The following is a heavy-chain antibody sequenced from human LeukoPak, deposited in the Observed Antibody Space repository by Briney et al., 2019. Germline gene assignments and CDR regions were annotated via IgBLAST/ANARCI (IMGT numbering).Heavy chain of an antibody. Sequence: SETLTLTCAVYGGSFSGYYWSWIRQSPGKGLEWIGEINHSGSTNYNPSLKSRVTISVDTSKNQFSLKLSSVTAADTAVYYCARAGFGLAPLRGTPFDYWGQGTLVTVSS. J-gene: IGHJ4*02. V-gene: IGHV4-34*01. CDR2: INHSGST. D-gene: IGHD3-10*01. CDR3: ARAGFGLAPLRGTPFDY. CDR1: GGSFSGYY.